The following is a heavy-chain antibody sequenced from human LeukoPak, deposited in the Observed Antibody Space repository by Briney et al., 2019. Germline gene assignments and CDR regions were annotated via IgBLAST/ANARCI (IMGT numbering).Heavy chain of an antibody. V-gene: IGHV1-18*01. Sequence: ASVKVSCKASGYTFTSYGISWVRQAPGQGLEWMGWISAYNGNTNYAQKLQGRVTMTTDTSTSTAYMELRSLRSDDTAVYYCARVLKYYYDSSGYLDYWGQGTLVTVSS. CDR3: ARVLKYYYDSSGYLDY. CDR2: ISAYNGNT. CDR1: GYTFTSYG. D-gene: IGHD3-22*01. J-gene: IGHJ4*02.